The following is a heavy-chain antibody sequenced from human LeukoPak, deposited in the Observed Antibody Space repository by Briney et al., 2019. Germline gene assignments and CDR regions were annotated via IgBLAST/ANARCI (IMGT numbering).Heavy chain of an antibody. D-gene: IGHD6-13*01. J-gene: IGHJ4*02. V-gene: IGHV3-23*01. CDR3: AKAHSSSWYYFDY. CDR1: GFTFSSYA. CDR2: ISGSGDNT. Sequence: PGGSLRLSCAASGFTFSSYAMSWVRQAPGKGLGWVSIISGSGDNTYYADSMKGRFTISRDNSKNTLYLQMNSLRAEDTAVYYCAKAHSSSWYYFDYWGQGTLVTVSS.